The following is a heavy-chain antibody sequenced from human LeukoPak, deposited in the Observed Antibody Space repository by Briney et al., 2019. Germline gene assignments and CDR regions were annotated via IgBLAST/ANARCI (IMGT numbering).Heavy chain of an antibody. D-gene: IGHD6-13*01. CDR3: AKDRVAAALSYCFDY. V-gene: IGHV3-23*01. Sequence: GGSLRLSCGASGFTFSSYAMSWVRQAPGKGLEWVSAISNSGASTYYAGYVTGRFTISRDNSKNTLYLQMNSLRAEDTAVYYRAKDRVAAALSYCFDYWGQGTLVTVSS. CDR1: GFTFSSYA. J-gene: IGHJ4*02. CDR2: ISNSGAST.